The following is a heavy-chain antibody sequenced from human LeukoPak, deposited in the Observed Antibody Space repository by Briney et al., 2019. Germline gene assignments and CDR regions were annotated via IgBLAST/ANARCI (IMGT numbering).Heavy chain of an antibody. CDR3: AKDTDSWNIVVVTAIEYFQH. V-gene: IGHV3-23*01. D-gene: IGHD2-21*02. CDR2: ISGSGGST. J-gene: IGHJ1*01. Sequence: GGSLRLSCAASGFTFSSYWMYWVRQAPGKGLEWVSAISGSGGSTYYADSVKGRFTISRDNSKNTLYLQMNSLRAEDTAVYYCAKDTDSWNIVVVTAIEYFQHWGQGTLVTVSS. CDR1: GFTFSSYW.